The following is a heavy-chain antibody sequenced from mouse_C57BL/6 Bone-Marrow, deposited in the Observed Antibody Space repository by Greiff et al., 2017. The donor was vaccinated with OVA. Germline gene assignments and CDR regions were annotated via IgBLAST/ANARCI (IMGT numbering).Heavy chain of an antibody. V-gene: IGHV5-2*01. CDR3: ARKVGAY. Sequence: EVHLVQSGGGLVQPGESLKLSCESNEYAFPSHNMSWVRKTPEKRLELVAAINGDDGSTYYPDTMERRFIISRDNTKKTLYLQLSSLGSEDTALYYCARKVGAYWGQGTLVTVSA. D-gene: IGHD1-1*02. CDR1: EYAFPSHN. CDR2: INGDDGST. J-gene: IGHJ3*01.